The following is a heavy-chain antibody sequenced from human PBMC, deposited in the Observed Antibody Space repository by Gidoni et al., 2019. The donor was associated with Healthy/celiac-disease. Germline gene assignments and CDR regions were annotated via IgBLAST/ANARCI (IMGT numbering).Heavy chain of an antibody. CDR3: MTNLWSFDI. J-gene: IGHJ3*02. CDR1: GFPFSSYA. D-gene: IGHD2-8*02. Sequence: EVQLWESGGASVQTGGSLRLACAAAGFPFSSYAMSWVRQAPGKGLGWVSAISGSGGNTYYADSVKGRFTISRDNSKNKLYLQMDSLRTEDTAVYYCMTNLWSFDIWGQGTMVTVSS. CDR2: ISGSGGNT. V-gene: IGHV3-23*01.